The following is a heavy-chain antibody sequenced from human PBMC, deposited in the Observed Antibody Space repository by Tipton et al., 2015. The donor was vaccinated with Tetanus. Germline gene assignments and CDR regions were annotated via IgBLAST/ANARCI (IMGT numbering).Heavy chain of an antibody. V-gene: IGHV3-7*01. CDR3: ARDLRHRGGSCFGVDV. CDR1: GFTFSNYW. CDR2: IKQDGSEK. D-gene: IGHD2-15*01. J-gene: IGHJ6*02. Sequence: SLRLSCAASGFTFSNYWMTWVRQAPGKGLEWVANIKQDGSEKNYVDSVKGRFTISRDNVKNSVYLQINSLRVDDTAVYYCARDLRHRGGSCFGVDVWGQGTMVTVSS.